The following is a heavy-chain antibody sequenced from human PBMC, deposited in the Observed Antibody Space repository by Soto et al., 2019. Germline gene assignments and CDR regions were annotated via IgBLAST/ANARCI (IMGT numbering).Heavy chain of an antibody. Sequence: GGSMRLSCAASGFTFSSYAMSWVRQAPGKGLEWVSAISGSGGSTYYADSVKGRFTISRDNSKNTLYLQMNSLRAEDTAVYYCANQQLELLFSYNGMDVWGQGTTVTVS. CDR2: ISGSGGST. CDR3: ANQQLELLFSYNGMDV. V-gene: IGHV3-23*01. D-gene: IGHD1-26*01. CDR1: GFTFSSYA. J-gene: IGHJ6*02.